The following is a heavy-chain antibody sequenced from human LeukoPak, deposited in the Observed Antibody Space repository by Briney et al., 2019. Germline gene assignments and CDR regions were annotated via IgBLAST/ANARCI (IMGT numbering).Heavy chain of an antibody. CDR2: IYYSGST. CDR1: GGSISSGGYY. V-gene: IGHV4-61*08. J-gene: IGHJ6*02. CDR3: ARVRGGYDYYYYYGMDV. Sequence: SETLSLTCTVSGGSISSGGYYWSWIRQHPGKGLEWIGYIYYSGSTNYNPSLKSRVTISVDTSKNQFSLKLSSVTAADTAVYYCARVRGGYDYYYYYGMDVWGQGTTVTVSS. D-gene: IGHD3-22*01.